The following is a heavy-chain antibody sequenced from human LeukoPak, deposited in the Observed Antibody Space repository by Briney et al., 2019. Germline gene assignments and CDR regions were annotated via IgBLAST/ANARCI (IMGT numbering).Heavy chain of an antibody. D-gene: IGHD6-13*01. J-gene: IGHJ5*02. CDR1: GGTFSSYA. CDR2: IIPIFGTA. CDR3: ARDLVAAGTWWFDP. Sequence: GASVKVSCKASGGTFSSYAISWVRQAPGQGLEWMGGIIPIFGTANYAQKFQGRVTITADKSTSTAYMELSSLRSEDTAVYYCARDLVAAGTWWFDPWGQGTLVTVSS. V-gene: IGHV1-69*06.